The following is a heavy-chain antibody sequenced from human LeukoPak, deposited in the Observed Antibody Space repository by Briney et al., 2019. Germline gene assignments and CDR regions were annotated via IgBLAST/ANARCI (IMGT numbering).Heavy chain of an antibody. CDR3: ARVGWLQLHYYFDY. CDR1: GFTFTSSA. Sequence: GASVKVSCKASGFTFTSSAVQWVRQARGQRLEWIGWIVVGSGNTNYARKFQERVTITRDMSTSTAYMELSSLRSEDTAVYYCARVGWLQLHYYFDYWGQGTLVTVSS. J-gene: IGHJ4*02. D-gene: IGHD5-24*01. V-gene: IGHV1-58*01. CDR2: IVVGSGNT.